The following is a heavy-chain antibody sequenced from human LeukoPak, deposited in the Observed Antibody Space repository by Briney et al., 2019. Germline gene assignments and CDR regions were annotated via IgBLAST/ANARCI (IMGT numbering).Heavy chain of an antibody. CDR2: ISYDGSYK. CDR3: AKDEELITSYFDY. D-gene: IGHD3-22*01. CDR1: GFTFSRYG. V-gene: IGHV3-30*18. J-gene: IGHJ4*02. Sequence: PGRSLRLSCAASGFTFSRYGMHWVRQAPGKGLEWMAVISYDGSYKYYADSVKGRFSISRDNSKNTLYMQMNSLRGEDTAVYYCAKDEELITSYFDYWGQGSLVTVSS.